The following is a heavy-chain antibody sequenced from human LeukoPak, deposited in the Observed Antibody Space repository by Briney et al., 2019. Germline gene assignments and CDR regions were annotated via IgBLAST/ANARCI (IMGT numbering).Heavy chain of an antibody. Sequence: SETLSLTCSVSGGYIVSSLHYWGWIRQTPGKGLEWIATVYYSGTTFYNPSLKSRVTISLDTSKNEFSLKLNSVTDADTAVYYCARSVRSFAQYYFDYWGQGTLVTVSS. J-gene: IGHJ4*02. CDR3: ARSVRSFAQYYFDY. D-gene: IGHD3-3*01. CDR1: GGYIVSSLHY. V-gene: IGHV4-39*01. CDR2: VYYSGTT.